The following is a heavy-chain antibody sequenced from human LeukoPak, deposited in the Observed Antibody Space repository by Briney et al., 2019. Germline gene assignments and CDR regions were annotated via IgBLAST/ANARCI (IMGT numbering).Heavy chain of an antibody. CDR3: ARDLGLLWFGELNNWFDP. Sequence: ASVKVSCKASGYAINSYGISWVRLAPGQGLEWMGWINPYNGNTKSAQSLQGRVTMTTDTSTSTAYMELRSLRSDDTAVYYCARDLGLLWFGELNNWFDPWGQGTLVAVSS. V-gene: IGHV1-18*01. D-gene: IGHD3-10*01. CDR1: GYAINSYG. J-gene: IGHJ5*02. CDR2: INPYNGNT.